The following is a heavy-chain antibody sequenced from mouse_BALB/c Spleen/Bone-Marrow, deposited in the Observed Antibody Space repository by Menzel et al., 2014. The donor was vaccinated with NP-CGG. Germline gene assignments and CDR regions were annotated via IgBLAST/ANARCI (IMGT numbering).Heavy chain of an antibody. V-gene: IGHV5-12-1*01. Sequence: DVHLVESGGGLVKPGGSLKLSCAASGFAFSGYDMSWVRQTPEKRLEWVAYISSGGSNTYYPDTVKGRFTISRDNAKNTLYLQMNSLKSEDTAMYYCARQRGYAYAMDYWGQGTSVTVSP. J-gene: IGHJ4*01. CDR1: GFAFSGYD. CDR3: ARQRGYAYAMDY. D-gene: IGHD2-2*01. CDR2: ISSGGSNT.